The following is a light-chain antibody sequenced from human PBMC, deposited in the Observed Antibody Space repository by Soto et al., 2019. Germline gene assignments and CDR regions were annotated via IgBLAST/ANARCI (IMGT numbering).Light chain of an antibody. CDR2: GAS. CDR1: QSVSSN. Sequence: EIVMTQSPASLSVSPGEIATLSFRGSQSVSSNLAWYQQKPGQAPRLLISGASSRATGIPDRFSGSGSGTDFTLTISRLEPEDFALYYCQHYVGGSPITFGQGTRLEIK. V-gene: IGKV3-20*01. CDR3: QHYVGGSPIT. J-gene: IGKJ5*01.